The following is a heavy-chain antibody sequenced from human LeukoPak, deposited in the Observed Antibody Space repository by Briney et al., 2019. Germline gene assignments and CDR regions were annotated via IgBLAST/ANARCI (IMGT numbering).Heavy chain of an antibody. V-gene: IGHV1-2*06. D-gene: IGHD1-14*01. J-gene: IGHJ6*02. Sequence: ASVKVSCKASGYTFTGYYMHWVRQAPGQGLEWMGRINPNSGGTNYAQKFQGRVTMTRDTSISTAYMELSRLRSDDTAVYYCARDPVTVWYYGMDVWGQGTTVTVSS. CDR1: GYTFTGYY. CDR2: INPNSGGT. CDR3: ARDPVTVWYYGMDV.